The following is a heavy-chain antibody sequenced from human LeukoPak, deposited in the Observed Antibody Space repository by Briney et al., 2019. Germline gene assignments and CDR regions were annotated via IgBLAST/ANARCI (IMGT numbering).Heavy chain of an antibody. Sequence: GGSLRLSCAASGFTFTKYWMTWVRQAPGKGLEWVGNIKQGGSGKNYMDSVKGRFTISRDNTKNSVYLQMSSLRAEDTAVYYCAREVWGPEYWGQGTLVTVSS. CDR2: IKQGGSGK. CDR3: AREVWGPEY. D-gene: IGHD1-14*01. CDR1: GFTFTKYW. J-gene: IGHJ4*02. V-gene: IGHV3-7*01.